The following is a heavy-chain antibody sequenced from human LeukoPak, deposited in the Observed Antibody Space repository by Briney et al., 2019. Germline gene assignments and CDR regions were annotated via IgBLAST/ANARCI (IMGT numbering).Heavy chain of an antibody. CDR1: GGSFSGYY. J-gene: IGHJ4*02. V-gene: IGHV4-34*01. Sequence: SETLSLTCAVYGGSFSGYYWSWIRQPPGKGLEWIGEINHSGSTNYNPSLKSRVTISVDTSKNQFSLKLSSVAAADTAVYYCARTRIYYFDYWGQGTLVTVSS. CDR2: INHSGST. CDR3: ARTRIYYFDY. D-gene: IGHD1-14*01.